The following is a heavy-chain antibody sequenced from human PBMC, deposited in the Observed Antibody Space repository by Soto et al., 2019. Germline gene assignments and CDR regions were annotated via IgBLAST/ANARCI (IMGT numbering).Heavy chain of an antibody. CDR1: GYIFSNFG. D-gene: IGHD3-22*01. Sequence: QIQLVQSGPEVRKPGASVKVSCKASGYIFSNFGISWVRQAPGQGLEWMGWISGYNDNTNYAQKFQDRVRMTTDISTSTAYMELTTLRSEDTAVYYCAKDASSCFYYYYGMDVWGQGTTVTVS. J-gene: IGHJ6*02. CDR3: AKDASSCFYYYYGMDV. CDR2: ISGYNDNT. V-gene: IGHV1-18*01.